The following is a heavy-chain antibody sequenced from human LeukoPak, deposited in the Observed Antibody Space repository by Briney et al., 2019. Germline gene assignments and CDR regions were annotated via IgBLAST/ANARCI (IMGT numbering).Heavy chain of an antibody. Sequence: GGSLRLSCTASGFTFGDYAMIWFRQAPGKGLEWVGFIRSKAYGETADYAASVKGRFTISRDDSKAIAYLQMNSLKTEDTAVYHCTRDRGAYNLYDYWGQGTLVTVSS. V-gene: IGHV3-49*03. CDR2: IRSKAYGETA. D-gene: IGHD1-1*01. CDR1: GFTFGDYA. J-gene: IGHJ4*02. CDR3: TRDRGAYNLYDY.